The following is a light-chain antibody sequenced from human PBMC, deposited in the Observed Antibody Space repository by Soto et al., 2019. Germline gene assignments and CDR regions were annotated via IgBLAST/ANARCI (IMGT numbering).Light chain of an antibody. V-gene: IGKV3-20*01. Sequence: EIVLTQSPGTLSLSPGERATLSCLASQSVSNNYLAWYQQKPGQAPRLLIYGASNRATGIPDRFSGSGSGTDFTLTISRLEPEDFAVYYCQQYGSSLTWTFGQGTKVDIK. CDR1: QSVSNNY. CDR3: QQYGSSLTWT. J-gene: IGKJ1*01. CDR2: GAS.